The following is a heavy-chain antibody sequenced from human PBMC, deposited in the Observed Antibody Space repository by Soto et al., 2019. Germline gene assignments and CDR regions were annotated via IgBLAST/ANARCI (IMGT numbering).Heavy chain of an antibody. CDR3: AKDRGKHCSGGSCYLFDY. J-gene: IGHJ4*02. Sequence: GGSLRLSCEASGFTVTDYVMHWARQAPGKGLEWVAKISYDGNYKYYADSVKGRFTISRDNSKNTLDLQMNSLRAEDTALYYCAKDRGKHCSGGSCYLFDYWGQGIMVTVSS. D-gene: IGHD2-15*01. V-gene: IGHV3-30*18. CDR1: GFTVTDYV. CDR2: ISYDGNYK.